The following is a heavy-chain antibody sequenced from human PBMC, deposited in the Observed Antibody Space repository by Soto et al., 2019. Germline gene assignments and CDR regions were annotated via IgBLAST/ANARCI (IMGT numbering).Heavy chain of an antibody. CDR3: AREGATGGATYYYYGMDV. V-gene: IGHV5-51*01. CDR1: GYGFTSYW. CDR2: IYPGDSDT. J-gene: IGHJ6*02. D-gene: IGHD7-27*01. Sequence: GESLKISCKGSGYGFTSYWIGWVRQMPGKGLGWMGIIYPGDSDTRYSPSFQGQVTISADKSISTAYLQWSSLKASDTAMYYCAREGATGGATYYYYGMDVWGQGTTVTVSS.